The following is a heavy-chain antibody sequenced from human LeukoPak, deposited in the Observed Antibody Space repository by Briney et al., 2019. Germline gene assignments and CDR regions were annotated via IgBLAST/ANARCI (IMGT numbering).Heavy chain of an antibody. CDR1: GGSISSYY. D-gene: IGHD3-9*01. CDR2: IYTSGST. Sequence: PSETLSLTCTVSGGSISSYYWSWIRQPAGKGLEWIGRIYTSGSTNYNPSLKSRVTMSVDTSQNQFSLKLSSVTASDTAVYYCVTQYYDILTGFHAFDSWGQRTLVAVSS. CDR3: VTQYYDILTGFHAFDS. J-gene: IGHJ4*02. V-gene: IGHV4-4*07.